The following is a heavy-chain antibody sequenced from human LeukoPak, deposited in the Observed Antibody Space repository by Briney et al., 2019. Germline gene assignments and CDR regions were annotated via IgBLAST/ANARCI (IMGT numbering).Heavy chain of an antibody. V-gene: IGHV3-7*01. Sequence: PGGSLRLSCAASGFTFSSYWMSWVRQAPGKGLEWVANIKQDGSEKYYVDSVKGRFTISRDNAKNSLYLQVNSLRAEDTAVYYCARVRRLLWFGELTYFDYWGQGTLVTVSS. CDR2: IKQDGSEK. CDR3: ARVRRLLWFGELTYFDY. D-gene: IGHD3-10*01. J-gene: IGHJ4*02. CDR1: GFTFSSYW.